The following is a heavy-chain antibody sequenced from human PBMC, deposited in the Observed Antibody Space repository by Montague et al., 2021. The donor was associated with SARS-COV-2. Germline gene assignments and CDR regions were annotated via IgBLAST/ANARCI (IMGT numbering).Heavy chain of an antibody. D-gene: IGHD6-6*01. CDR3: ARGREYSSSAGFDY. V-gene: IGHV4-59*12. CDR2: IYYSGST. J-gene: IGHJ4*02. Sequence: SETLSLTCTVSGXSISSYYWSWIRQPPGKGLGWIGYIYYSGSTNYNPSRKSRVTISVDTSKNQFSLKLSSVTAADTAVYYCARGREYSSSAGFDYWGQGTLVTVSS. CDR1: GXSISSYY.